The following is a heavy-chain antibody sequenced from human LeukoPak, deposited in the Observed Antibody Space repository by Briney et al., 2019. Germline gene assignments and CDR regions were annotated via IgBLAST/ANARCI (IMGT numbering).Heavy chain of an antibody. V-gene: IGHV3-21*01. CDR2: ISSSSSYI. J-gene: IGHJ4*02. D-gene: IGHD1-26*01. CDR1: GFTFSSYG. CDR3: ARFTGSTELFDY. Sequence: GRSLRLSCAASGFTFSSYGMHWVRQAPGKGLEWVSSISSSSSYIYYADSVKGRFTISRDNAKNSLYLQMNSLRAEDTAVYYCARFTGSTELFDYWGQGTLVTVSS.